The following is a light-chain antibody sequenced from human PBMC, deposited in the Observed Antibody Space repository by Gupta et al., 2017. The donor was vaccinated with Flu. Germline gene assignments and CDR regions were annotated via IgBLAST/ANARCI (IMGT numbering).Light chain of an antibody. Sequence: DIKMTQAPSSLSASVGDRVTITCRASQSISSYLNWYQQKPGKAPKLLIYAASSLQSGVPSRFSGSGSGTDFTLTISSLQSEDFATYYCQQSYSTPPYTFGQGTKLEIK. V-gene: IGKV1-39*01. CDR3: QQSYSTPPYT. J-gene: IGKJ2*01. CDR1: QSISSY. CDR2: AAS.